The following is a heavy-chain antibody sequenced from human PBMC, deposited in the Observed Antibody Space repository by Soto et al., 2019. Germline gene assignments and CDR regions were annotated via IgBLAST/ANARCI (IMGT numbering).Heavy chain of an antibody. V-gene: IGHV2-5*02. CDR1: GFSLTTSGVG. D-gene: IGHD3-10*01. CDR3: AHHPYYGLGSYSFDY. CDR2: IYWDDDK. J-gene: IGHJ4*02. Sequence: QITLKESGPTLVRPTQTLTLTCTFSGFSLTTSGVGVGWIRQPPGKALEWLAVIYWDDDKRYSSSLKSRLTIXXDXSXXPVVLTMTNMDPVDTATDYCAHHPYYGLGSYSFDYWGQGTLVTVSS.